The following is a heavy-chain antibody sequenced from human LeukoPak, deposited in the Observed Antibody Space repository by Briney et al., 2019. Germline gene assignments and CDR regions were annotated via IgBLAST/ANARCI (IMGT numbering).Heavy chain of an antibody. V-gene: IGHV4-30-2*01. CDR3: ARGRGIVPSAMWDF. CDR2: IYLGGTT. Sequence: SQTLSHTCAVSGGSISSGGYSWSWIRQPPGKGLEWIGYIYLGGTTQYNPSLKSRVTMSLDTSKNQFSLKLSSVTAADTAVYYCARGRGIVPSAMWDFWGQGTLVTVSS. CDR1: GGSISSGGYS. D-gene: IGHD2-2*01. J-gene: IGHJ4*02.